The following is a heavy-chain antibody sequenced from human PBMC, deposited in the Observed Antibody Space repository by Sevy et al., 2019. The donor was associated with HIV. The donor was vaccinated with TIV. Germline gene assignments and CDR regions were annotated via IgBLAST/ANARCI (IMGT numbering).Heavy chain of an antibody. V-gene: IGHV3-15*01. CDR3: ASRHYYGSGSYPDS. CDR1: GFTFSNAW. J-gene: IGHJ4*02. Sequence: GGSLRLSCAPSGFTFSNAWMSWVRQAPGKGLEWVGRIKSKTDGGTIDYAAPVKGRFSISRDDSKNTLYLQMNSLKIEDTAVYYCASRHYYGSGSYPDSWGQGILVTVSS. CDR2: IKSKTDGGTI. D-gene: IGHD3-10*01.